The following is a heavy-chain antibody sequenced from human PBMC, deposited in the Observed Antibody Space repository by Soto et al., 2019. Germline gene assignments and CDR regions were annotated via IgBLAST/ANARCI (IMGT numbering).Heavy chain of an antibody. CDR2: IYYSGST. V-gene: IGHV4-59*01. Sequence: SETRSLTCTVSGGSISSYYWSWIRQPPGKGLEWIGYIYYSGSTNYNPSLKSRVTISVDTSKNQFSLKLSSVTAADTAVYYCARGQGWGILERTLDYYYYYGMDVWGQGTTVTVSS. D-gene: IGHD3-3*01. J-gene: IGHJ6*02. CDR3: ARGQGWGILERTLDYYYYYGMDV. CDR1: GGSISSYY.